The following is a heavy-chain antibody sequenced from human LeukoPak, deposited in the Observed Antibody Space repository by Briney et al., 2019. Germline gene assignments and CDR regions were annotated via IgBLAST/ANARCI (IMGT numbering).Heavy chain of an antibody. D-gene: IGHD2-2*01. J-gene: IGHJ6*03. Sequence: GEPLRLSCAASGFTFSSYAMSWVRQAPGKGLEWVSAISGSGGSTYYADSVKGRFTISRDNPKNTLYLQMNSLRAEDTAVYYCAKAARIVVVPAAEIPDYYYYMDVWGKGTTVTVSS. CDR3: AKAARIVVVPAAEIPDYYYYMDV. CDR2: ISGSGGST. V-gene: IGHV3-23*01. CDR1: GFTFSSYA.